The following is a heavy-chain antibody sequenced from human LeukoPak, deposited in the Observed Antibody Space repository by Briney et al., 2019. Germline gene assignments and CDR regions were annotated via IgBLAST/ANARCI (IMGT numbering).Heavy chain of an antibody. Sequence: GGSLRLSCAASGFTFSSYWMHWVRQVPGKGPVWVSRINIDGSSASYADSVKGRFTISRDNAKNTLYLQMNSLRAEDTAVYYCARRAGAYSHPYDYWGQGTLVTVSS. CDR3: ARRAGAYSHPYDY. CDR1: GFTFSSYW. V-gene: IGHV3-74*01. J-gene: IGHJ4*02. CDR2: INIDGSSA. D-gene: IGHD4/OR15-4a*01.